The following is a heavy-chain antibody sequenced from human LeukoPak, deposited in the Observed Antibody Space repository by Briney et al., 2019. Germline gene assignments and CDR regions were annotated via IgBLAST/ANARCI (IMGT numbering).Heavy chain of an antibody. Sequence: GSLRLSCAASGFTFSSYSMNWVRQAPGKGLEWVAVISYDGSNKYYADSVKGRFTISRDNSKNTLYLQMNSLRAEDTAVYYCARDPGSYYFDYWGQGTLVTVSS. CDR2: ISYDGSNK. V-gene: IGHV3-30*03. J-gene: IGHJ4*02. CDR1: GFTFSSYS. D-gene: IGHD1-1*01. CDR3: ARDPGSYYFDY.